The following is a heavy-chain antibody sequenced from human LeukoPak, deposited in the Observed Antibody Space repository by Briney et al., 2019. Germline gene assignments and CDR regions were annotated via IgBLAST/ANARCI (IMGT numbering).Heavy chain of an antibody. CDR3: AGGSWSGYYFGS. D-gene: IGHD6-13*01. CDR1: AGSISSHY. V-gene: IGHV4-59*11. J-gene: IGHJ4*02. CDR2: IYYMSST. Sequence: SETLSLTWTLAAGSISSHYGSWIRHPPRKVREWSGYIYYMSSTNYNPSLKSGFTISVDTSKNQFSLKLSSVTAADTAVYYCAGGSWSGYYFGSWGQGTLVTASS.